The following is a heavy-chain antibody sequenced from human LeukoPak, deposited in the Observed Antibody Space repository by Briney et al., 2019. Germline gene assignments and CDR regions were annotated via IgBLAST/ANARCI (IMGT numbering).Heavy chain of an antibody. Sequence: SETLSLTCTVSGDSISSCYWSWIRQPPGKGLEWIGYIYYSGSTNYNPSLKSRVTISLDTSKNQFSLKLTSVTAADTAVYYCARDAYGSVSWFDPWGQGTLVTVSS. CDR3: ARDAYGSVSWFDP. J-gene: IGHJ5*02. CDR2: IYYSGST. CDR1: GDSISSCY. V-gene: IGHV4-59*01. D-gene: IGHD6-19*01.